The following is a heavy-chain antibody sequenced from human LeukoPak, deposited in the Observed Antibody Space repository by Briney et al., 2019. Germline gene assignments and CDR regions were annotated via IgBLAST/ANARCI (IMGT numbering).Heavy chain of an antibody. CDR1: GGSFSGYY. CDR2: INHSGRT. CDR3: ARRLIRGYSYGAAGY. Sequence: SETLSLTCAVYGGSFSGYYWSCIRQPPGKGLEWIGEINHSGRTNYNPSLKSRVTISVDTSKNQFSLKLSSVTAADTAVYYCARRLIRGYSYGAAGYWGQGTLVTVSS. J-gene: IGHJ4*02. D-gene: IGHD5-18*01. V-gene: IGHV4-34*01.